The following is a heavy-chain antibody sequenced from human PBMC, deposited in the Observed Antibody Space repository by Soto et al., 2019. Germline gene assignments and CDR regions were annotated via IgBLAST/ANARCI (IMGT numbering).Heavy chain of an antibody. CDR2: IDPSDSYT. D-gene: IGHD3-3*01. CDR3: ARQAIFAVIIIAFDI. CDR1: GYSFSSYW. J-gene: IGHJ3*02. Sequence: PGESLKISCKGSGYSFSSYWITWVRQMPGKGLEWMGRIDPSDSYTNYSPSFQGHVTISADKSISTAYLQWSSLKASDTAMYYCARQAIFAVIIIAFDIWGQGTMVTVSS. V-gene: IGHV5-10-1*01.